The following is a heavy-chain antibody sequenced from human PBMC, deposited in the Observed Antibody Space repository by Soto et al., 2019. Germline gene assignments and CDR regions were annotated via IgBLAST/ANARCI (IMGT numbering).Heavy chain of an antibody. D-gene: IGHD2-15*01. V-gene: IGHV3-23*01. CDR3: AKVFNSGGWFTGVYYYYGMDV. CDR1: EFTVSRSA. Sequence: QLLESGGGLVQPGGSLRLSCTASEFTVSRSAMSWVRQAPGKGLEWVSTLTGGAGATYYADSVKGRFTISRDNSKNALLLQMNSLRAEDTALYYCAKVFNSGGWFTGVYYYYGMDVWGPGTTVTVSS. CDR2: LTGGAGAT. J-gene: IGHJ6*02.